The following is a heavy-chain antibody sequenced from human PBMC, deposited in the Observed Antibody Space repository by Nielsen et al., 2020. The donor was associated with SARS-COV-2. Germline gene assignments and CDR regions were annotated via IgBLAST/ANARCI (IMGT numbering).Heavy chain of an antibody. J-gene: IGHJ4*02. CDR2: ISATGNFI. CDR3: ARDREPGYNAVDY. V-gene: IGHV3-21*01. Sequence: GESLKISCAVSGFTLTSYSMNWVRQAPGKGLEWVSSISATGNFIFYADSVRGRFTISRDSAKTSLYLRMNSLRAEDTAIYYCARDREPGYNAVDYWGQGTLVTVSS. CDR1: GFTLTSYS. D-gene: IGHD1-14*01.